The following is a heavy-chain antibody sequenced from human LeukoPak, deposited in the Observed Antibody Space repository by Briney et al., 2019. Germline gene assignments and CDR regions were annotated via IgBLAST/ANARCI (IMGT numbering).Heavy chain of an antibody. J-gene: IGHJ4*02. CDR2: ISYDGSIK. Sequence: PGGSLRLSCAASGFTFSSYAMHWVRQAPGKGLEWVAVISYDGSIKYYADSVKGRFTISRDNSKNTLYLQMNSLRAEDTAVYYCARVVRGPSSDWGQGTLVTVSS. V-gene: IGHV3-30*04. CDR3: ARVVRGPSSD. D-gene: IGHD5-12*01. CDR1: GFTFSSYA.